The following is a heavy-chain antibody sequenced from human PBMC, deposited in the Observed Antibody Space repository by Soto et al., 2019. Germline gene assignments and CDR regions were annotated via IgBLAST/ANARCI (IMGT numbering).Heavy chain of an antibody. CDR2: ISFDGSNK. J-gene: IGHJ6*02. CDR1: GFTFNYYP. CDR3: ARLPGALVAILYIYPLDGREAMSDVDV. V-gene: IGHV3-30-3*01. Sequence: QMQLVESGGGVVQPGESLRLSCAASGFTFNYYPMHWVRQTPGKGLEWVAVISFDGSNKYYADSVKGRFTISRDNSKNTLYLQMNSLRAEDATVYYCARLPGALVAILYIYPLDGREAMSDVDVWGQGTTVSVSS. D-gene: IGHD5-12*01.